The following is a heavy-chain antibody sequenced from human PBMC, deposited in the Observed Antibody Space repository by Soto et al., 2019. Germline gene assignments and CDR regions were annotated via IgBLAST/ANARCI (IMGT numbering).Heavy chain of an antibody. Sequence: PGGSLRLSCAASGFTFSSYAMSWVRQAPGKGLEWVSAISGSGGSTYYADSVKGRFTISRDNSKNTLYLQMNSLRAEDTAVYYCAKDHYASSSWYKNYYYGMDVWGQGTTVTVSS. J-gene: IGHJ6*02. CDR3: AKDHYASSSWYKNYYYGMDV. D-gene: IGHD6-13*01. CDR2: ISGSGGST. V-gene: IGHV3-23*01. CDR1: GFTFSSYA.